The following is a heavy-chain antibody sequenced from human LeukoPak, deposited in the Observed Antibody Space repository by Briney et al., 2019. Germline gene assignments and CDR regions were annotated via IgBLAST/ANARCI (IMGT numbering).Heavy chain of an antibody. Sequence: SETLSLTCTVSGGSISSSSYYWGWIRQPPGKGLEWIGEINHSGSTNYNPSLKSRVTISVDTSKNQFSLKLSSVTAADTAVYYCARAPYWFDPWGQGTLVTVSS. CDR2: INHSGST. J-gene: IGHJ5*02. CDR3: ARAPYWFDP. CDR1: GGSISSSSYY. V-gene: IGHV4-39*07.